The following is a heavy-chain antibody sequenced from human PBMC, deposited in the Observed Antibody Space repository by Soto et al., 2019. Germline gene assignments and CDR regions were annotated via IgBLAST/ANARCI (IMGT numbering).Heavy chain of an antibody. CDR2: INSDGSFT. CDR3: ASDQFVVDSRHVGGVAH. Sequence: EVQLEESGGGLVQPGGSLRLSCAASGFAFSSYCMYWVRQAPGKGLVWVSRINSDGSFTSYADSVKGRFTLSRDNAKNTLYLQMSSLRAEDTAVYYCASDQFVVDSRHVGGVAHWGQGTLVTVSS. CDR1: GFAFSSYC. D-gene: IGHD2-21*01. J-gene: IGHJ4*02. V-gene: IGHV3-74*01.